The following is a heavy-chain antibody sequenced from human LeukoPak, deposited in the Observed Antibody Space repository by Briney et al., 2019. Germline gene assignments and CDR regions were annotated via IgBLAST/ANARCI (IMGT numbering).Heavy chain of an antibody. J-gene: IGHJ3*02. V-gene: IGHV1-69*04. CDR3: ARPHYYDSSGYSVLDAFDI. D-gene: IGHD3-22*01. CDR2: IIPILGIT. CDR1: GGTFSSYA. Sequence: ASVKVSCKASGGTFSSYAISWVRQAPGQGLEWTGRIIPILGITNYAQKFQGRVTITTDKSTSTAYMELSSLRSEDTAVYYCARPHYYDSSGYSVLDAFDIWGQGTMVTVSS.